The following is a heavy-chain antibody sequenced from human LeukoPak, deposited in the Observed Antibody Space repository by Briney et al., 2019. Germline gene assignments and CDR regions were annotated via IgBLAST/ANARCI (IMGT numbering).Heavy chain of an antibody. CDR2: ISSSSSYI. Sequence: AGGSLRLSCAASGFTFSSYSMNWVRQAPGKGLEWVSSISSSSSYIYYADSVKGRFTISRDNAKNSLYLQMNSLRAEDTAVYYCARSVMDSSGYYNLCAYWGQGTLVTVSS. D-gene: IGHD3-22*01. V-gene: IGHV3-21*01. J-gene: IGHJ4*02. CDR3: ARSVMDSSGYYNLCAY. CDR1: GFTFSSYS.